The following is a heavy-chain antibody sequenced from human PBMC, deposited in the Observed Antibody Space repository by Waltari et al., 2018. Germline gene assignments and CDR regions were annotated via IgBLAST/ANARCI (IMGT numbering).Heavy chain of an antibody. D-gene: IGHD1-26*01. CDR2: IKQDGSEK. CDR1: GFTFSSYW. J-gene: IGHJ4*02. Sequence: EVQLVESGGGLVQPGGSLRLSCAASGFTFSSYWMSWVGQAPGKGLEWVANIKQDGSEKYYVDSVKGRFTISRDNAKNSLYLQMNSLRAEDTAVYYCAREYSGSYYGTFDYWGQGTLVTVSS. CDR3: AREYSGSYYGTFDY. V-gene: IGHV3-7*01.